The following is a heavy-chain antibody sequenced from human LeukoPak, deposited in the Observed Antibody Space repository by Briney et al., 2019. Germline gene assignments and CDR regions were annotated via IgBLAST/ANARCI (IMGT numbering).Heavy chain of an antibody. J-gene: IGHJ4*02. D-gene: IGHD3-22*01. CDR1: GYTFADYG. V-gene: IGHV1-69*13. Sequence: GASVKVSCKASGYTFADYGISWVRQAPGQGLEWMGGIIPIFGTANYAQKFQGRVTITADESTSTAYMELSSLRSEDTAVYYCARGRDYYDSSGYYSYYFDYWGQGTLVTVSS. CDR2: IIPIFGTA. CDR3: ARGRDYYDSSGYYSYYFDY.